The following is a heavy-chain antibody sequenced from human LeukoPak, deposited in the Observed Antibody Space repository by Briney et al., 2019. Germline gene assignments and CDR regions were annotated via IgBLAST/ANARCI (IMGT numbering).Heavy chain of an antibody. Sequence: ASVKVSCKASGYTFSGYQVHWLRQAPGQGLEWMGRMNPSSGVTNYAQKFQGKVTMTRDTSINTAYLDLSALKSDDTAVYYCASRAASVTLGYWGQGTLVTVSS. CDR2: MNPSSGVT. V-gene: IGHV1-2*06. J-gene: IGHJ4*02. CDR3: ASRAASVTLGY. D-gene: IGHD2-15*01. CDR1: GYTFSGYQ.